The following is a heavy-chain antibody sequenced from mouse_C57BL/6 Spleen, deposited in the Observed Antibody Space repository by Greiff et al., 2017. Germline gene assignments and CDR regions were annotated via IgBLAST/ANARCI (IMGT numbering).Heavy chain of an antibody. CDR3: AREDYGSSSYY. V-gene: IGHV14-2*01. CDR1: GFNIKDYY. J-gene: IGHJ2*01. Sequence: EVQLQQSGAELVKPGASVKLSCTASGFNIKDYYMPWVKQRPEQGLEWIGRIDPEDGETKYAPKCQGKATITADTSSNTAYLQLSSLTSEDTAVYYCAREDYGSSSYYWGQGTTLTVSS. CDR2: IDPEDGET. D-gene: IGHD1-1*01.